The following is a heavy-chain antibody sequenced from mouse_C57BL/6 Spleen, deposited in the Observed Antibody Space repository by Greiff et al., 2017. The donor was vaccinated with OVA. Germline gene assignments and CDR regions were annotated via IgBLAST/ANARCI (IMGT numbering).Heavy chain of an antibody. CDR1: GYTFTDYE. CDR3: TRGRGAYYYGSSYDAMDY. V-gene: IGHV1-15*01. CDR2: IDPETGGT. D-gene: IGHD1-1*01. Sequence: VQLQQSGAELVRPGASVTLSCKASGYTFTDYEMHWVKQTPVHGLEWIGAIDPETGGTAYTQKFKGKAVLTADKSSSTAYMELRSLTSEDSAVYYCTRGRGAYYYGSSYDAMDYWGQGTSVTVSS. J-gene: IGHJ4*01.